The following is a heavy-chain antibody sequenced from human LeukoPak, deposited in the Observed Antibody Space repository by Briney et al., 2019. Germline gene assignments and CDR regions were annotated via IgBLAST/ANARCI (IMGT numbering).Heavy chain of an antibody. D-gene: IGHD2-21*02. CDR3: AREARVVVTATTWSYYYYYMDV. V-gene: IGHV3-48*01. CDR2: ISSSSSTI. CDR1: GFTFSSYS. J-gene: IGHJ6*03. Sequence: GGSLRLSCAASGFTFSSYSMNWVRQAPGKGLEWVSYISSSSSTIYYADSVKGRFTISRDNSKNTLYLQMNSLRAEDTAVYYCAREARVVVTATTWSYYYYYMDVWGKGTTVTVSS.